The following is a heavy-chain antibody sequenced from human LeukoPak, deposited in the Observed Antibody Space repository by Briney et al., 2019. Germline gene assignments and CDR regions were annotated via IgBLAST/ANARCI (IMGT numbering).Heavy chain of an antibody. CDR2: VNHSGST. Sequence: SETLSLTCAVYGGSFSDYYWSWIRQPPGKGLEWIGDVNHSGSTNYNPSLKSRITISLDTSKNQVSLKLTSVTAADTAVYYYASLLLDVWGKGTTVTVSS. CDR1: GGSFSDYY. J-gene: IGHJ6*04. V-gene: IGHV4-34*01. CDR3: ASLLLDV.